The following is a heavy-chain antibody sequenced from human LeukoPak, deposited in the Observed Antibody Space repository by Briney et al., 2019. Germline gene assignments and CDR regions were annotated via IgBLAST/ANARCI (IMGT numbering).Heavy chain of an antibody. CDR3: ASRYSSSWFSYYYYMDV. Sequence: ASVKVSCKASGGTFSSYAISWVRQAPGQGLEWMGWINTNTGNPTYAQGFTGRFVFSLDTSVSTAYLQISSLKAEDTAVYYCASRYSSSWFSYYYYMDVWGKGTTVTVSS. J-gene: IGHJ6*03. V-gene: IGHV7-4-1*02. CDR1: GGTFSSYA. CDR2: INTNTGNP. D-gene: IGHD6-13*01.